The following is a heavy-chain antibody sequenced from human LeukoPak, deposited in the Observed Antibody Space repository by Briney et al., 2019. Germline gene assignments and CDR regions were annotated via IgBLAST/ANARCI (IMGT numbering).Heavy chain of an antibody. J-gene: IGHJ4*02. Sequence: GGSLRLSCAASGFTFSNYAMHWVRQAPGEGLEWVAVISSDGSNKYYADSVKGRFTISRDNSKNTLYLQMNSLRAEDTAVYSCASHYDTSGYHCFDFWGQGTLVTVSS. CDR2: ISSDGSNK. CDR1: GFTFSNYA. D-gene: IGHD3-22*01. V-gene: IGHV3-30-3*01. CDR3: ASHYDTSGYHCFDF.